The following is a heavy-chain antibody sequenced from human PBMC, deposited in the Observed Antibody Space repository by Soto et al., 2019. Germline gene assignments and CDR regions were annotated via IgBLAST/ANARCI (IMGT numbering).Heavy chain of an antibody. D-gene: IGHD3-22*01. Sequence: EVQLLESGGDLIQPGGSLRLSCGASGFTFNIYAMAWVRQAPGKGLEWVSAISRYGDFTYYADSVEGRFTISRDNSKNTLYLQMNSLRAEDTALYYCAKDRYLDHDSRGYLFDNWGQGTLVTVSS. V-gene: IGHV3-23*01. CDR3: AKDRYLDHDSRGYLFDN. J-gene: IGHJ4*02. CDR1: GFTFNIYA. CDR2: ISRYGDFT.